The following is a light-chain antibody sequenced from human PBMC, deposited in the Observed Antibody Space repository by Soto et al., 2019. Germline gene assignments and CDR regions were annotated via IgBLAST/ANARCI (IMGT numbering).Light chain of an antibody. CDR2: DAS. CDR1: QSISSW. J-gene: IGKJ3*01. V-gene: IGKV1-5*01. Sequence: DIQMTQSPSTLSASVVDRVTITCRASQSISSWLAWYQQKPGKAPKLLIYDASSSERRDPARFSGNGSGTECALATGSRQPDDFATYYSQQHNSDSIFAFGRGPKVHIK. CDR3: QQHNSDSIFA.